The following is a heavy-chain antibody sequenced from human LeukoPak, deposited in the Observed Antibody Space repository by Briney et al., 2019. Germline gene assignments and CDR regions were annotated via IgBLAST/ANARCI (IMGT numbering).Heavy chain of an antibody. Sequence: SGGSLRLSCEFSGIIFSTYAMNWVRQAPGKGLEGISYIIGSGSGSTSIIHYADSVKGRFTISRDNAKNSLHLQMDSLSAADTAVYYCARDFWSGYYTEDWGQGALVIVSS. D-gene: IGHD3-3*01. CDR3: ARDFWSGYYTED. CDR2: IIGSGSGSTSII. V-gene: IGHV3-48*04. CDR1: GIIFSTYA. J-gene: IGHJ4*02.